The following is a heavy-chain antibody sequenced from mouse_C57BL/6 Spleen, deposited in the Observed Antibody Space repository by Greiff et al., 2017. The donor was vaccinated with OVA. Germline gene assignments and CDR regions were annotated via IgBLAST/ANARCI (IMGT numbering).Heavy chain of an antibody. CDR2: ISSGSSTI. D-gene: IGHD2-4*01. CDR1: GFTFSDYG. J-gene: IGHJ2*01. V-gene: IGHV5-17*01. Sequence: QVVESGGGLVKPGGSLKLSCAASGFTFSDYGMHWVRQAPEKGLEWVAYISSGSSTIYYADTVKGRFTISRDNAKNTLFLQMTRLRAEDTAMYYCARNDYDKDYFDYWGQGTTLTVSS. CDR3: ARNDYDKDYFDY.